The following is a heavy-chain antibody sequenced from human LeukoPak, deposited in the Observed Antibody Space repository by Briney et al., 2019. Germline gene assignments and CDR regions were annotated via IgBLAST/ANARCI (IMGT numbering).Heavy chain of an antibody. Sequence: ASVKVSCKASGFTFIDYFIHWVRQAPGQGLEWMGWINLNSGGTNYAQKFQGRVTLTRDTSIRTVYMELTGLTSDDTAVYYCARGYCDTNDCPPGAYWGQGALVTVSS. D-gene: IGHD3-9*01. CDR3: ARGYCDTNDCPPGAY. CDR2: INLNSGGT. J-gene: IGHJ4*02. CDR1: GFTFIDYF. V-gene: IGHV1-2*02.